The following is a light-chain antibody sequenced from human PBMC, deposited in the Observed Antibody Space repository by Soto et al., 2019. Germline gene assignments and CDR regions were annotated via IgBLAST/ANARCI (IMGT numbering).Light chain of an antibody. Sequence: EIVLTQSPATLSLSPGDRATLSCRASQSISSYLGWYQQKPGQAPRLLIYDASIRATGIPARFSGSGSGTDFTLTINSLEPEDFAVYYCQQRSNWLTFGGGTKVDIK. CDR1: QSISSY. V-gene: IGKV3-11*01. CDR3: QQRSNWLT. CDR2: DAS. J-gene: IGKJ4*01.